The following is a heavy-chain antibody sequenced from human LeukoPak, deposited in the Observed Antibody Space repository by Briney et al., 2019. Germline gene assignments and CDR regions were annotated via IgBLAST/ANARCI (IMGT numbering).Heavy chain of an antibody. D-gene: IGHD1-26*01. CDR1: GFTLTRYW. CDR2: INSDGRST. Sequence: PGGSLRLSRAASGFTLTRYWMHWVRQAPGKGLVWGCRINSDGRSTSYADTVKGRFTISRDNAKDTLYLQINSLRAEDTAVYYCAGNLGWDDVFDIWGQGTMVTVSS. J-gene: IGHJ3*02. V-gene: IGHV3-74*01. CDR3: AGNLGWDDVFDI.